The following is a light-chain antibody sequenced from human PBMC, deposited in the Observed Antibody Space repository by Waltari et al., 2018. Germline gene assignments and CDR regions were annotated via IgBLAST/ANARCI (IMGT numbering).Light chain of an antibody. Sequence: EIVLTQSPGTLSLSPGERATLSCRASQRISSSYLAWYQQKPGLAPRLLIYGASRRATGIPDRFSGGGSGTDFTLTISRLEPEDFAVYYCQQFGISVWTFGQGTKVEIK. CDR2: GAS. CDR3: QQFGISVWT. CDR1: QRISSSY. J-gene: IGKJ1*01. V-gene: IGKV3-20*01.